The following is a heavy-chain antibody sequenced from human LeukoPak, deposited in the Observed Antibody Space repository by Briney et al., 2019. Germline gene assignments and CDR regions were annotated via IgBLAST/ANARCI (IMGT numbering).Heavy chain of an antibody. V-gene: IGHV3-23*01. D-gene: IGHD3-22*01. CDR1: GFTFSSYA. Sequence: GGSLGLSCAASGFTFSSYAMSWVRQAPGKGLEWVSAISGSGGSTYYADSVKGRFTISRDNSKNTLYLQMNSLRAEDTAVYYCAKGAYYYDSSGYPFDYWGQGTLVTVSS. CDR3: AKGAYYYDSSGYPFDY. J-gene: IGHJ4*02. CDR2: ISGSGGST.